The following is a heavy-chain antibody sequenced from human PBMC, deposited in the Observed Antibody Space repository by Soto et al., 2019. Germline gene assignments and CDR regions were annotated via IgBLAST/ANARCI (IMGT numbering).Heavy chain of an antibody. J-gene: IGHJ4*02. CDR1: GGGFSSHA. D-gene: IGHD1-1*01. CDR2: IIPIIGTT. Sequence: SVKVSCKASGGGFSSHAVSWVRQAPGQGLEWLGRIIPIIGTTDYAQKFQGRVTITADASTSTTSMELGGLGYDDTAVYYCAKAIQASADYFDSWGQGTLVTVSS. CDR3: AKAIQASADYFDS. V-gene: IGHV1-69*11.